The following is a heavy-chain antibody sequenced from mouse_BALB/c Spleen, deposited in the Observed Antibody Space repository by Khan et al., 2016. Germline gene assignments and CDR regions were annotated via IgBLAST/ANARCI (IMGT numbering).Heavy chain of an antibody. V-gene: IGHV3-6*02. J-gene: IGHJ3*01. D-gene: IGHD2-4*01. Sequence: EVQLQESGPGLVKPSQSLSLTCSVTGYSITSGYYWNWIRQFPGNKLEWMGYISYDGINNYNPSLKNRISITRDTSKNQFFLKLNSVTTEDTARYYCTISIYYNYAWFAYWGQGTLVTVSA. CDR1: GYSITSGYY. CDR2: ISYDGIN. CDR3: TISIYYNYAWFAY.